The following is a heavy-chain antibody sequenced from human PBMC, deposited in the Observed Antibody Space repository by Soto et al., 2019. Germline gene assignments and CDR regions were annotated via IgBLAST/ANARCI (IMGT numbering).Heavy chain of an antibody. V-gene: IGHV1-18*01. Sequence: XSVKVYCNTAGDTFSIYCIGWVRQAPGQGLDWMGWISAYNGNTKYAQDLQGRVTMTTDTSTSTAYMELRSLRSDDTAVYYCARFSGGRYNKFYFYYGMDVCGQGTTVTVYS. CDR2: ISAYNGNT. D-gene: IGHD2-15*01. CDR3: ARFSGGRYNKFYFYYGMDV. J-gene: IGHJ6*02. CDR1: GDTFSIYC.